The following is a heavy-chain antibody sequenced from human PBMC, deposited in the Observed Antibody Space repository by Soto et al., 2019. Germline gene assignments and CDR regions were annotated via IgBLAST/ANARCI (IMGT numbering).Heavy chain of an antibody. J-gene: IGHJ4*02. CDR1: GCIFTSYY. V-gene: IGHV1-46*03. D-gene: IGHD3-10*01. Sequence: QVQLVQSRTEVKKPGASVKVSCKASGCIFTSYYIHWVRQAPGQGLEWMGWINPFDGSRMFAQSFQGRVTMTRDTSTSTVYMEVSSLRSEDTAVYYCSRVDPGETSPFDDWGQGTLVTVSS. CDR2: INPFDGSR. CDR3: SRVDPGETSPFDD.